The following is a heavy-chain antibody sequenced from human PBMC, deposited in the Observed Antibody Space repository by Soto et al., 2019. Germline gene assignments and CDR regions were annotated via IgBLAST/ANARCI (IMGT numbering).Heavy chain of an antibody. CDR3: ATGSCSNGVCFGYYFDY. V-gene: IGHV3-9*01. CDR2: ISWNRGKI. J-gene: IGHJ4*02. CDR1: GFTFEDYA. D-gene: IGHD2-8*01. Sequence: EVQLVESGGALVQPGRSLRLSCAASGFTFEDYALHWFRQAPGKGLEWVSSISWNRGKIAFADSVKGRFTISRDNVKNSLYLQMNSLRPEDTALYFCATGSCSNGVCFGYYFDYWGQGTLVTVSS.